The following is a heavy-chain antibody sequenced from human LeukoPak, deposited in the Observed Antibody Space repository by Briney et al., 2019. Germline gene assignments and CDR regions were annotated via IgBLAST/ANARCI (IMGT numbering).Heavy chain of an antibody. CDR3: ARDKVAAAPGDY. D-gene: IGHD2-2*01. V-gene: IGHV1-69*13. J-gene: IGHJ4*02. Sequence: ASVKVSCKASGGTFSSYAISRVRQAPGQGLEWMGGIIPIFGTANYAQKFQGRVTITADESTSTAYMELSSLRSEDTAVYYCARDKVAAAPGDYWGQGTLVTVSS. CDR1: GGTFSSYA. CDR2: IIPIFGTA.